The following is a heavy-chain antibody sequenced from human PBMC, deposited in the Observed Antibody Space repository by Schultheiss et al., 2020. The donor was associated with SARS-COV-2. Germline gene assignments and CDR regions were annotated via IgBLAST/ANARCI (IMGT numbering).Heavy chain of an antibody. CDR2: IYYSGST. V-gene: IGHV4-59*12. CDR3: ASHGPLHCTNGVCYNFSYFQH. J-gene: IGHJ1*01. D-gene: IGHD2-8*01. CDR1: GGSISSYY. Sequence: SETLSLTCTVSGGSISSYYWSWIRQPPGKGLEWIGYIYYSGSTNYNPSLKSRVTISVDRSKNQFSLKLSSVTAADTAVYYCASHGPLHCTNGVCYNFSYFQHWGQGTLVTVSS.